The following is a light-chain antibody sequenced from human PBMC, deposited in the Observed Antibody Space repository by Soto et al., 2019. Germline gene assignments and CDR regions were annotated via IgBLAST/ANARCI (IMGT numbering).Light chain of an antibody. J-gene: IGLJ3*02. CDR2: EVS. Sequence: QLVLTQPASVSGSPGQSITISCTGTSSDVGSYNLVSWYQQHPGKAPKLMIYEVSKRPSGVSNRFSGSKSGNTASLTISGLQAEDEADYYCCSYAGSSTWVFGGGTKVTV. V-gene: IGLV2-23*02. CDR3: CSYAGSSTWV. CDR1: SSDVGSYNL.